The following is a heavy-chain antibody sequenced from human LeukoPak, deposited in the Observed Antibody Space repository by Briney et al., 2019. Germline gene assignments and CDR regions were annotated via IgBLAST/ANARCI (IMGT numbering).Heavy chain of an antibody. CDR1: GGSFSGYY. Sequence: SETLSLTCAVSGGSFSGYYWSWIRQPPGKGLEWIGEINHSGSTNYNTSLKSRVTIPVDTSKNQFSLKLNSVTAADTAVYYCARGYCSGGSCYSGFDYWGQGTLVTVSS. D-gene: IGHD2-15*01. J-gene: IGHJ4*02. V-gene: IGHV4-34*01. CDR2: INHSGST. CDR3: ARGYCSGGSCYSGFDY.